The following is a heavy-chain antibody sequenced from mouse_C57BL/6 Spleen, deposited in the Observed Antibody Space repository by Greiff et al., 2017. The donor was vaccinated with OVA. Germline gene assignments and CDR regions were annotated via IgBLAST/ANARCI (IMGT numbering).Heavy chain of an antibody. CDR2: IYPGDGDT. D-gene: IGHD1-1*01. J-gene: IGHJ1*03. V-gene: IGHV1-80*01. Sequence: VQLVESGAELVKPGASVKISCKASGYAFSSYWMNWVKQRPGKGLEWIGQIYPGDGDTNYNGKFKGKATLTADKSSSTAYMQLSSLTSEDSAVYFCARSDYYGSSHWYFDVWGTGTTVTVTS. CDR3: ARSDYYGSSHWYFDV. CDR1: GYAFSSYW.